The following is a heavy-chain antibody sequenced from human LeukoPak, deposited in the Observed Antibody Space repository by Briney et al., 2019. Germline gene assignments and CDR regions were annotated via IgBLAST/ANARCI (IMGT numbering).Heavy chain of an antibody. CDR3: ARYCSGGSCYGAFDI. V-gene: IGHV4-39*01. CDR1: GGSISSSSYY. CDR2: IYYSGST. Sequence: SETLSLTCTVSGGSISSSSYYWGWIRQPTGKGLEWIGSIYYSGSTYYNPSLKSRVTISVDTSKNQFSLKLSSVTAADTAVYYCARYCSGGSCYGAFDIWGQGTMVTVSS. J-gene: IGHJ3*02. D-gene: IGHD2-15*01.